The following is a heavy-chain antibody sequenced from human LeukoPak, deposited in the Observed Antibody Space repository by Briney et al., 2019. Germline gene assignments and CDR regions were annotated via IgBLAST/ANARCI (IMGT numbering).Heavy chain of an antibody. Sequence: PGGSLRLSCAASGFTFSGSAMHWVRQASGKGLEWVGRIRTKANSDATAYGASVKGRFTISRDDSKNTAYLQMNSLKTEDTAVYYCTRQGSIRGVIIYGMDVWAKGPRSPSP. CDR3: TRQGSIRGVIIYGMDV. CDR1: GFTFSGSA. CDR2: IRTKANSDAT. D-gene: IGHD3-10*01. V-gene: IGHV3-73*01. J-gene: IGHJ6*02.